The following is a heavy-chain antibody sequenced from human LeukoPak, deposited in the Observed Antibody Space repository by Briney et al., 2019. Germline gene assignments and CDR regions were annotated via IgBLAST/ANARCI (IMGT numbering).Heavy chain of an antibody. CDR1: GGSISSSSSY. Sequence: SETLSLTCTVSGGSISSSSSYWGWIRQPPGKGLEWIGSIYYSGSTYYNPSLKSRVTISVDTSKNQFSLKLSSVTAADTAVYYCARVWARTLAVAGTVDYWGQGTLVTVSS. CDR2: IYYSGST. V-gene: IGHV4-39*07. J-gene: IGHJ4*02. CDR3: ARVWARTLAVAGTVDY. D-gene: IGHD6-19*01.